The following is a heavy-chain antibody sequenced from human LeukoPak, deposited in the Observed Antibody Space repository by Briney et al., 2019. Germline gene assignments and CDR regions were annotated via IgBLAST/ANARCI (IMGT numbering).Heavy chain of an antibody. CDR1: GYTFTSYG. D-gene: IGHD3-22*01. J-gene: IGHJ3*02. V-gene: IGHV1-18*01. CDR3: ARGRDIKYYYDSSGYMEAFDI. Sequence: GASVKVSCKASGYTFTSYGISWVRQAPGQGLEWMGWISAKNGNTNYAQKLQGRVTMTTDTSTSTAYMELRSLRSDDTAVYYCARGRDIKYYYDSSGYMEAFDIWGQGTMVTVSS. CDR2: ISAKNGNT.